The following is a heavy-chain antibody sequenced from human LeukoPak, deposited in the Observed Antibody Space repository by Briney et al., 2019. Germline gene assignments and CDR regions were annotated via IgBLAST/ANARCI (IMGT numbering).Heavy chain of an antibody. V-gene: IGHV5-10-1*01. CDR3: TRHLGYCSSTSCSGGNYYYYYDMDV. J-gene: IGHJ6*02. Sequence: PGESLKISCKGSGNSFTSYWISWVRQMPGKGLEWMGRIDPRDSYINSSPSFQVHVTISADKSISTAYLQWSSPKASDTAIYFCTRHLGYCSSTSCSGGNYYYYYDMDVWGQGTTVTVSS. CDR1: GNSFTSYW. CDR2: IDPRDSYI. D-gene: IGHD2-2*01.